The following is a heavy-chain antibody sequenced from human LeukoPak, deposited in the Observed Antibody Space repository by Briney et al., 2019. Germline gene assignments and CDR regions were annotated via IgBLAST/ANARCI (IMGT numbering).Heavy chain of an antibody. Sequence: GGSLRLSCAASGFTFSSYGMHWVRQAPGKGLEWVALISYDGSNKYYADSVKGRFTISRDNSKNTLYLQMNSLRAEDTAVYYCAKEGPFSAIFGVVIRAFDYWGQGTLVTVSS. CDR3: AKEGPFSAIFGVVIRAFDY. CDR2: ISYDGSNK. CDR1: GFTFSSYG. J-gene: IGHJ4*02. D-gene: IGHD3-3*01. V-gene: IGHV3-30*18.